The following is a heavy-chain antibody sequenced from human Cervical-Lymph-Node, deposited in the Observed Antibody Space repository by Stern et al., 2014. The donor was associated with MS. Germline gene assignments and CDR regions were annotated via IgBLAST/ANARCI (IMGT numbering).Heavy chain of an antibody. V-gene: IGHV3-30*18. J-gene: IGHJ3*02. Sequence: QVQLVESGGGMVQPGRSLRLSCAASGFTFSSHGMHWVRQAPGKGLEWVSVISDDGSDKYNADSVKGRFSISRDNSKNTLYLQMNGLRPEDTAVYYCAKDLGPNSIWDAFDIWGQGTMVTVSS. CDR3: AKDLGPNSIWDAFDI. CDR2: ISDDGSDK. CDR1: GFTFSSHG. D-gene: IGHD3-3*01.